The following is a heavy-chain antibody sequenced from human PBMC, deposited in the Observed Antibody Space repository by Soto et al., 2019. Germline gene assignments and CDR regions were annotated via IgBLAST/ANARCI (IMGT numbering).Heavy chain of an antibody. CDR2: IYPGDSDT. D-gene: IGHD6-13*01. CDR3: ARQAAAGNYSSAMDV. CDR1: GYSFTTYW. J-gene: IGHJ6*02. Sequence: EVQLVQSGAEVKKPGESLKISCKGSGYSFTTYWIGWVRQMPGKGLEGMVIIYPGDSDTRYSPSFQGQVTTSADKSINTPSLPWSSLTASDTAIYYCARQAAAGNYSSAMDVWGQGTTVTVSS. V-gene: IGHV5-51*01.